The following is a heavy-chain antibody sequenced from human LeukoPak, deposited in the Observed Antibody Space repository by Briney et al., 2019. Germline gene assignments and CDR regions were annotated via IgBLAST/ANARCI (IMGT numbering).Heavy chain of an antibody. Sequence: GGSLRLSCAASGFTFSSYSMNWVRQAPGKGLEWVSSISSSSSYIYYADSVKGRFTISRDNAKNSLYLQMNSLRAEDTAVYYCARDGASLLWFGELLYPVHYFDYWGQGTLVTVSS. CDR2: ISSSSSYI. V-gene: IGHV3-21*01. J-gene: IGHJ4*02. CDR3: ARDGASLLWFGELLYPVHYFDY. D-gene: IGHD3-10*01. CDR1: GFTFSSYS.